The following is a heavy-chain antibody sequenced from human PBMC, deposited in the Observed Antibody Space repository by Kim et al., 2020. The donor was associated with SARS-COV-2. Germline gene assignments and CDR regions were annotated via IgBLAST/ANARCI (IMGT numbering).Heavy chain of an antibody. Sequence: GGSLRLSCAASGFTFSNYNMNWVRQAPGKGLEWVSFISSSGSYVYYADSVKGRFIISRDNAKNSLYLQMNSLRAEDTAVYYCATEDWESRYFDLWGRGTLVTVSS. J-gene: IGHJ2*01. CDR2: ISSSGSYV. CDR3: ATEDWESRYFDL. V-gene: IGHV3-21*01. D-gene: IGHD3-9*01. CDR1: GFTFSNYN.